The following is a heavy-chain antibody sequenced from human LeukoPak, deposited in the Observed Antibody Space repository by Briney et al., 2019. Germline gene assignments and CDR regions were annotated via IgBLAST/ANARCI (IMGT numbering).Heavy chain of an antibody. CDR1: GFTFSNYA. V-gene: IGHV3-23*01. CDR2: ISGSAHKI. CDR3: ASPRSGWFGELLDYYYGMDV. D-gene: IGHD3-10*01. J-gene: IGHJ6*02. Sequence: GGSLRLSCVASGFTFSNYAMSWARQAPEKGLDWVSVISGSAHKIRYADSVKGRFTISRDNSKNTLYLQMNSLRAEDTAVYYCASPRSGWFGELLDYYYGMDVWGQGTTVTVSS.